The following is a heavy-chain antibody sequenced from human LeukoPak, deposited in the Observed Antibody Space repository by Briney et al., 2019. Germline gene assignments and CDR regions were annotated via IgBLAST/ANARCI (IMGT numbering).Heavy chain of an antibody. D-gene: IGHD4-11*01. V-gene: IGHV1-2*02. CDR1: GYTFTGYY. Sequence: ASVKVSCKASGYTFTGYYMHWVRQAPGQGLEWMGWINPNSGGTNYAQKFQGRVTMTRDTSISTAYMELSRLRSDDTAVYYCARDLEYSNQNWFDPWGQGTLVTVSS. CDR3: ARDLEYSNQNWFDP. CDR2: INPNSGGT. J-gene: IGHJ5*02.